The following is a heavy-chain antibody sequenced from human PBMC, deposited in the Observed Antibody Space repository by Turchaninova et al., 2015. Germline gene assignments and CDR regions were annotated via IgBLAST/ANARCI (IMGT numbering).Heavy chain of an antibody. CDR1: GYTFTSFG. D-gene: IGHD4-17*01. CDR3: ARERRLRAIDY. Sequence: QVQLVQSGAEMKKPGASVKVSCKASGYTFTSFGISWVRPAPGQGLEWMGWIGAYIDHTNDATEHPATIKKKKKKKKEKTTRTAYMELRTRGSEDTAWCYCARERRLRAIDYWGQGTLVTVSS. V-gene: IGHV1-18*04. CDR2: IGAYIDHT. J-gene: IGHJ4*02.